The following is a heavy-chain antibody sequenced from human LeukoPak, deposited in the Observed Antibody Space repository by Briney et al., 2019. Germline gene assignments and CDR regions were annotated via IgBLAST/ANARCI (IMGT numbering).Heavy chain of an antibody. CDR2: ISAYNGNT. Sequence: ASVKVSCQASGYTFTSYGISWVRQAPGQGLEWMGCISAYNGNTNDEQKLQGRVTMTTDTSTSTAYMELRSLRSDDTAVYYCARDTYYYDSSGPPGAFDIWGQGTMVTVSS. CDR1: GYTFTSYG. D-gene: IGHD3-22*01. J-gene: IGHJ3*02. V-gene: IGHV1-18*01. CDR3: ARDTYYYDSSGPPGAFDI.